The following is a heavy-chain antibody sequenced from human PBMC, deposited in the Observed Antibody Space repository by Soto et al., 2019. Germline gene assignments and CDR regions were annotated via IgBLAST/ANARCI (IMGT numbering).Heavy chain of an antibody. Sequence: SDTLSLTCAVYGGSFSGYYWSWVRQPPGKGLEWIGEINHSGSTNYNPSLKSRVTISVDTSKNQFSLKLSSVTAADTAVYYCARLAARQYYYYYGMDVWGQGXTVTVYS. V-gene: IGHV4-34*01. CDR3: ARLAARQYYYYYGMDV. D-gene: IGHD6-6*01. J-gene: IGHJ6*02. CDR1: GGSFSGYY. CDR2: INHSGST.